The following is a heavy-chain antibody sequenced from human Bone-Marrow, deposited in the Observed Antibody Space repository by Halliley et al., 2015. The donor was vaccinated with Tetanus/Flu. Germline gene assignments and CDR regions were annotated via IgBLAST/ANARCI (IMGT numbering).Heavy chain of an antibody. D-gene: IGHD2-21*01. CDR3: AKNGRDSAVGAGFLHP. Sequence: TLSLTCTVSGDSVSSHYWSWIRQPPGKRLEWIGDISNTGSTRYNPSLKSRVTISVDTSKNQFSLKLNSVYDSDTAIYYCAKNGRDSAVGAGFLHPWGPGSPVTVSS. J-gene: IGHJ1*01. V-gene: IGHV4-59*02. CDR1: GDSVSSHY. CDR2: ISNTGST.